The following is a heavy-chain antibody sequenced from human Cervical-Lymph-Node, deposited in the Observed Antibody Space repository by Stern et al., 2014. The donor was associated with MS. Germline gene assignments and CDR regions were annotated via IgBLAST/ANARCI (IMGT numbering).Heavy chain of an antibody. CDR3: AAGGSAVFDP. J-gene: IGHJ5*02. V-gene: IGHV1-69*01. CDR2: IPPIFGAT. Sequence: VQLVESGAEVKKPGYSVKVSCKASGGTFSTITISWLRQAPGQGLEWVGGIPPIFGATKYAQKFQGRVTLTADESTSTAYMELSSLVSEDTAFYYCAAGGSAVFDPWGQGTLVTVSS. CDR1: GGTFSTIT. D-gene: IGHD6-19*01.